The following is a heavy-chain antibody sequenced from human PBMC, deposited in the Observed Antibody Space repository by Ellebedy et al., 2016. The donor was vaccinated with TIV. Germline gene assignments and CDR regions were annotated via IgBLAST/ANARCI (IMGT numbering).Heavy chain of an antibody. CDR1: GFSFSTFA. D-gene: IGHD4-17*01. CDR3: AKDWTTLTTWDV. V-gene: IGHV3-23*01. CDR2: ISAGGGTT. Sequence: GESLKISXVGSGFSFSTFAMGWVRQAPGKGLEWVSTISAGGGTTYYADSVKGRFTISRDNSKNTLYLQMNSLRAEDTAVYFCAKDWTTLTTWDVWGQGTAVTVSS. J-gene: IGHJ6*02.